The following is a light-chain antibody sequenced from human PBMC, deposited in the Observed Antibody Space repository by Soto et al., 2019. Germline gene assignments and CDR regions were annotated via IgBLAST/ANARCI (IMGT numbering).Light chain of an antibody. CDR1: SSNIESNT. V-gene: IGLV1-44*01. CDR3: AAWDYSLNGYV. CDR2: TNT. Sequence: QSVLTQPPSASGTPGQRVTLSCSGSSSNIESNTVNWYQQLPGTAPTLLSSTNTQRPSGVPGRVSGSKSDTSASLAISGLQYEDEADYYCAAWDYSLNGYVVGTGTKLTVL. J-gene: IGLJ1*01.